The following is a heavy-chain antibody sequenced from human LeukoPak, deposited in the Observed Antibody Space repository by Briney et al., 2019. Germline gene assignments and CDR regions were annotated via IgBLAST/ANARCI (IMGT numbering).Heavy chain of an antibody. CDR1: GFTFSSYA. CDR2: IRYDGSNK. J-gene: IGHJ4*02. V-gene: IGHV3-30*02. D-gene: IGHD3-22*01. CDR3: AKDDGFVTTHFDY. Sequence: PGRSLRLSCAASGFTFSSYAMHWVRQAPGKGLEWVAFIRYDGSNKYYADSVKGRFTISRDNSKNTLYLQMNSLRAEDTAVYYCAKDDGFVTTHFDYWGQGALVTVSS.